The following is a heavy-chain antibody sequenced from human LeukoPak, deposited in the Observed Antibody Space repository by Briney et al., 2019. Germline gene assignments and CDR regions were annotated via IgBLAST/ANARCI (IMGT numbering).Heavy chain of an antibody. J-gene: IGHJ4*02. D-gene: IGHD2/OR15-2a*01. CDR1: GGSISISSDY. CDR2: IYYSGTT. V-gene: IGHV4-39*01. Sequence: SETLSLTCTVSGGSISISSDYCGWIRQPPGKGLEWIGDIYYSGTTNYNPSLKSRVTMSVDTSKNQFSLKLNSATAADTAVYYCARRLSTRSYYLDDWGQGTLVTVSS. CDR3: ARRLSTRSYYLDD.